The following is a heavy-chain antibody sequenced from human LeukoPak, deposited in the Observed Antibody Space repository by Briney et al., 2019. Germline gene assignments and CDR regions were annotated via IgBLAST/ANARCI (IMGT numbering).Heavy chain of an antibody. CDR3: ARSDCTSGVCYSFDF. D-gene: IGHD2-8*01. J-gene: IGHJ4*02. CDR1: GGSISSYY. V-gene: IGHV4-59*08. CDR2: FYSGST. Sequence: SETLSLTCTVSGGSISSYYWSWIRQPPGKGLEWIGYFYSGSTSYNVSLKSRVTISVDTSKNQVSLKLSSVTAADTAVYYCARSDCTSGVCYSFDFWGQGTLLSVSS.